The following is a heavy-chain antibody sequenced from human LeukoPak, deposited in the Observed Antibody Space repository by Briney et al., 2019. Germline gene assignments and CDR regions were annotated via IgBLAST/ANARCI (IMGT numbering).Heavy chain of an antibody. V-gene: IGHV3-23*01. D-gene: IGHD4-23*01. Sequence: GGSRRLSCAASGFTFSSYAMSWVRQAPGKGLEWVSAISGSGGSTYYADSVKGRFTISRDNSKNTLYLQMNSLRAEDTAVYYCAKASSMTTVVYYYYYMDVWGKGTTVTVSS. J-gene: IGHJ6*03. CDR3: AKASSMTTVVYYYYYMDV. CDR1: GFTFSSYA. CDR2: ISGSGGST.